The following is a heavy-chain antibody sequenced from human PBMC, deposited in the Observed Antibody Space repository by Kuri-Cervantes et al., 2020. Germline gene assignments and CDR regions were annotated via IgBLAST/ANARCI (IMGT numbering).Heavy chain of an antibody. Sequence: ASVKVSCKASGYTFTSYDINWVRQATGQGLEWMGWMNPNSGNTGYAQKFQGRVTITADESTSTAYMELSSLRSEDTAVYYCASTSQSRDYWGQGTLVTVSS. CDR2: MNPNSGNT. V-gene: IGHV1-8*01. D-gene: IGHD2-2*01. CDR3: ASTSQSRDY. J-gene: IGHJ4*02. CDR1: GYTFTSYD.